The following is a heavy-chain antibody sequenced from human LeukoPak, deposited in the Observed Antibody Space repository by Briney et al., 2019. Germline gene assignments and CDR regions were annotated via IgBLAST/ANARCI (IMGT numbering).Heavy chain of an antibody. CDR1: GFTFSSYW. CDR2: IKQDGSEK. CDR3: ARDYCSGGSCYPYYYYGMDV. D-gene: IGHD2-15*01. Sequence: GGSLRLSCAASGFTFSSYWVSWVRQAPGKGLEWVANIKQDGSEKYYVDSVKGRFTISRDNAKNSLYLQMNSLRAEDTAVYYCARDYCSGGSCYPYYYYGMDVWGKGTTVTVSS. J-gene: IGHJ6*04. V-gene: IGHV3-7*03.